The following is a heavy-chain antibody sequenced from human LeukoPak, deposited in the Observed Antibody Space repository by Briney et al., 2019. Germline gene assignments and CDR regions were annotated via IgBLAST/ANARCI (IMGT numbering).Heavy chain of an antibody. J-gene: IGHJ4*02. D-gene: IGHD3-10*01. CDR2: IYYSGST. CDR3: AREINYYGSGSHYSRFDY. Sequence: SETLSFTCTVSGGSISSSSYYWGWIRQPPGKGLEWIESIYYSGSTYYNPSLKSRVTISVDTSKNQFSLKLRSVTAADTAVYYCAREINYYGSGSHYSRFDYWGQGTLVTVSS. CDR1: GGSISSSSYY. V-gene: IGHV4-39*07.